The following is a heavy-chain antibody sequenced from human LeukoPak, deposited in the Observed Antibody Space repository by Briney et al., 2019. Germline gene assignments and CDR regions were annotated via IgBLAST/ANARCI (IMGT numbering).Heavy chain of an antibody. CDR3: AKDFRIGYSAHFDY. CDR1: GFTFRSHA. D-gene: IGHD2-21*01. CDR2: IYENGGTT. Sequence: GGSLRFSCVGSGFTFRSHAMSWVRQAPEKGLEFVSGIYENGGTTYYADSVKGRCSISRDNSKNTLYLQMDSLRGEDTAVYYCAKDFRIGYSAHFDYWGQGALVTVSS. J-gene: IGHJ4*02. V-gene: IGHV3-23*01.